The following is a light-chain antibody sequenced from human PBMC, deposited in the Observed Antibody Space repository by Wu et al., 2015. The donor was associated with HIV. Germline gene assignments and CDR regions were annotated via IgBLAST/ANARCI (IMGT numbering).Light chain of an antibody. CDR3: QQYNNWPGT. CDR2: AAS. CDR1: QSVSYN. V-gene: IGKV3-15*01. J-gene: IGKJ1*01. Sequence: EIVMTQSPATLSVSPGERATLSCRASQSVSYNLAWYQQKPGQAPRLLIYAASTRATGIPARFSGSGSGTEFTLTISSLQSEDFAVYYCQQYNNWPGTFGQGTKVEIK.